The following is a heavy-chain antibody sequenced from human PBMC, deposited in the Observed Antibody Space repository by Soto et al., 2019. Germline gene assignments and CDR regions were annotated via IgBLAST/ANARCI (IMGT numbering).Heavy chain of an antibody. J-gene: IGHJ3*02. CDR1: GGSISSGGYY. Sequence: QVQLQESGPGLVKPSQTLSLTCTVSGGSISSGGYYWSWIRQHPGKGLEWIGYIYYSGSTYYNPSLMSRLTRSVVTSLTLFALKLSSVTAADSAVYFCAKVWYYDGCGYNALDIWGQGTMVTVSS. CDR3: AKVWYYDGCGYNALDI. V-gene: IGHV4-31*03. D-gene: IGHD3-22*01. CDR2: IYYSGST.